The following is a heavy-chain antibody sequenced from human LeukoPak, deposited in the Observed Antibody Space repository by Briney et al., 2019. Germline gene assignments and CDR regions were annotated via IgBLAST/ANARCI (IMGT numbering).Heavy chain of an antibody. Sequence: GGSLRLSCAASGFTFSDSYMTWVRQAPGKGVEWVAYISGSGHDINYSESAKGRFTISRDNAKNSLYLQMNSLRAEDTAVYYCARDEYNWNVDAFDIWGQGTVVTVSS. V-gene: IGHV3-11*04. D-gene: IGHD1-20*01. J-gene: IGHJ3*02. CDR1: GFTFSDSY. CDR2: ISGSGHDI. CDR3: ARDEYNWNVDAFDI.